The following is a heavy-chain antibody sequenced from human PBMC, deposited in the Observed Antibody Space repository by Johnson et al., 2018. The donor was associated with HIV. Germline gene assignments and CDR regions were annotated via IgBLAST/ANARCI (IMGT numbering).Heavy chain of an antibody. CDR3: AREGWALI. J-gene: IGHJ3*02. CDR1: GFTFSSYG. Sequence: QVQLVESGGGVVQPGGSLRLSCAASGFTFSSYGMHWVRQAPGKGLEWVAFIRYDGSYKYYADSVKGRFTISRDNSKNMRYLQMNSLRAEDTAMYYWAREGWALIWGQGTMVTVSS. V-gene: IGHV3-30*02. CDR2: IRYDGSYK. D-gene: IGHD1-26*01.